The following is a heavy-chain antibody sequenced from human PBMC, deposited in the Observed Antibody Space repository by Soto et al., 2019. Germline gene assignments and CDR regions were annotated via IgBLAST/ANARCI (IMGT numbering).Heavy chain of an antibody. CDR3: AGARGYSGYGGFDY. V-gene: IGHV4-59*01. D-gene: IGHD5-12*01. CDR2: IYYSGST. CDR1: GGSISSNY. J-gene: IGHJ4*02. Sequence: PSETLSLTCTVSGGSISSNYWSWIRQPPGKGLEWIGYIYYSGSTNYNPSLKSRVTISVDTSKNQFSLKLSSVTAADTAVYYCAGARGYSGYGGFDYWGQGTLVTSPQ.